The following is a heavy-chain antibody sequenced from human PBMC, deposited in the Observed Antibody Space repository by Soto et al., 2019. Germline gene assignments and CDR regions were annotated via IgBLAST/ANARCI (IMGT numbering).Heavy chain of an antibody. CDR1: GFTFSSYG. Sequence: QVQLVESGGGVVQPGRSLRLSCAASGFTFSSYGMHWVRQAPGKGLEWVAVISYDGSNKYYADSVKGRFTISRDNSKNTLYLQMNSLRAEDTAVYYCAKDGGYSGYEVIWGQGTLVTVSS. J-gene: IGHJ4*02. CDR2: ISYDGSNK. CDR3: AKDGGYSGYEVI. V-gene: IGHV3-30*18. D-gene: IGHD5-12*01.